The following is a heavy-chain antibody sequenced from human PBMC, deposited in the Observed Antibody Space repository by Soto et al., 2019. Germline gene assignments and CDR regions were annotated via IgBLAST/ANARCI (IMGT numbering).Heavy chain of an antibody. J-gene: IGHJ6*02. CDR3: ARGIAGWYHGRYYYGMEV. V-gene: IGHV4-61*01. Sequence: QVQLQESGPGLVKPSETLSLTCTVSGGSVSSGSYYWSWIRQPPGKGLEWIGYIYYSGSTNYNPSLTGRVPLSLATSKNQFSLPLSSVTAADTAAYYGARGIAGWYHGRYYYGMEVWGHGPTVTVSS. D-gene: IGHD6-19*01. CDR2: IYYSGST. CDR1: GGSVSSGSYY.